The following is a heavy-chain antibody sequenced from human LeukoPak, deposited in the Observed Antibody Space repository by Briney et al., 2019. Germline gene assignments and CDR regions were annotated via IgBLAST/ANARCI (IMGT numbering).Heavy chain of an antibody. CDR1: GFTFTNYW. V-gene: IGHV3-7*04. Sequence: GGSLRLSCAASGFTFTNYWMSWVRQAPGKGLEWVAKIKQGGSEKYYVGSVKGRFTISRDNAENSVYLQMNSLRAEDTAVYYCARGGYKPDYWGQGTLVTVSS. CDR2: IKQGGSEK. CDR3: ARGGYKPDY. J-gene: IGHJ4*02. D-gene: IGHD5-12*01.